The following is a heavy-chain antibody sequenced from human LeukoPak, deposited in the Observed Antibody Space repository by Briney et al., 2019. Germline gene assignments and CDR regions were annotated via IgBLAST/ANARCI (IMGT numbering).Heavy chain of an antibody. Sequence: ASVKVSCKASGYTFTGYYMHWVRQAPGQGLEWVGWMNPSSGVTNYAQKFQGRATMTRDTSISTAYMELSRLRSDDTAVYYCARDGWYISYMDVWGKGTTVTVSS. CDR2: MNPSSGVT. D-gene: IGHD6-19*01. V-gene: IGHV1-2*02. CDR1: GYTFTGYY. J-gene: IGHJ6*03. CDR3: ARDGWYISYMDV.